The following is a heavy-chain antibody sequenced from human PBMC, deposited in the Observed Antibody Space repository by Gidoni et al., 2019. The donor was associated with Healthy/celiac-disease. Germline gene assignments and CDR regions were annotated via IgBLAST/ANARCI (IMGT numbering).Heavy chain of an antibody. J-gene: IGHJ4*02. CDR3: ARGGYGGKHNYYFDY. CDR2: INPNSGGT. D-gene: IGHD5-12*01. Sequence: QVQLVQSGAEVKKTGASVKVPGKASGYTFTGYYMHWVRQAPGQGLEWMGLINPNSGGTNYAQNFHGWVTMTSDTSISTACMELSRLRSVDTAVYYCARGGYGGKHNYYFDYWGQGTLVTVSS. V-gene: IGHV1-2*04. CDR1: GYTFTGYY.